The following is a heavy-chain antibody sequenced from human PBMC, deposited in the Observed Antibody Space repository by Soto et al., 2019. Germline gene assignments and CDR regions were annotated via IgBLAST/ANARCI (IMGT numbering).Heavy chain of an antibody. CDR2: TYYRSKWYY. CDR3: ARGEQYSGRIFDY. V-gene: IGHV6-1*01. J-gene: IGHJ4*01. CDR1: GDTVSSNSVA. Sequence: SQTLSLTCVGSGDTVSSNSVAWSWVRQSPSRGLEWLGRTYYRSKWYYEYAVSVRGRITINPDTSKNQYSLQLNSVTPEDTAVYFCARGEQYSGRIFDYWGQGTLVTVS. D-gene: IGHD1-26*01.